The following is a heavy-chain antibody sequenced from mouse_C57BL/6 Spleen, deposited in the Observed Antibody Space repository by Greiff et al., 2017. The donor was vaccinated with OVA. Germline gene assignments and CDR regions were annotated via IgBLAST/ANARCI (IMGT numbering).Heavy chain of an antibody. CDR3: ARGSMISTIDY. CDR1: GYTFTSYW. Sequence: QVQLQQPGAELVRPGSSVKLSCKASGYTFTSYWMHWVKQRPIQGLEWIGNIDPSDSDTHYYQKFKDKATLTVDKSSSTAYMQLSSLTSEDSAVYCCARGSMISTIDYWGQGTTLTVSS. J-gene: IGHJ2*01. V-gene: IGHV1-52*01. CDR2: IDPSDSDT. D-gene: IGHD2-4*01.